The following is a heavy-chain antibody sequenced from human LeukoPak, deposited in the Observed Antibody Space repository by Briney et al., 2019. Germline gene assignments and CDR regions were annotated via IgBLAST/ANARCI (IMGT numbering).Heavy chain of an antibody. CDR2: IIPILGIA. J-gene: IGHJ6*02. D-gene: IGHD6-6*01. V-gene: IGHV1-69*04. CDR3: ARDQQLVWYSYYYGMDV. CDR1: GGTFSSYA. Sequence: SVKVCCKASGGTFSSYAISWVRQAPGQGLEWMGRIIPILGIANYAQKFQGRVTVTRDTSARTVYMELSSLRSEDTAVYYCARDQQLVWYSYYYGMDVWGRGTTVTVSS.